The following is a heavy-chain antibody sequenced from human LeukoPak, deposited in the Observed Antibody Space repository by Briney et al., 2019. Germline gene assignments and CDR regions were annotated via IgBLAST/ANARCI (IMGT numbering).Heavy chain of an antibody. D-gene: IGHD2-8*01. Sequence: SLKLLCKASVGTFSSYAISWVRQAPGQGLEWMGRIIPILGIANYAQKFQGRVTITADKSTSTAYMEVSSLRSEDTAVYYCARDRCTNGVCYMGVYFQHWGQGTLVTVSS. CDR1: VGTFSSYA. J-gene: IGHJ1*01. CDR3: ARDRCTNGVCYMGVYFQH. V-gene: IGHV1-69*04. CDR2: IIPILGIA.